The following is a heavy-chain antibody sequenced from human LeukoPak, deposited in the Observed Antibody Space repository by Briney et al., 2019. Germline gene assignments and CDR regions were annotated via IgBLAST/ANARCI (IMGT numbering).Heavy chain of an antibody. Sequence: ASVKVSCKASGYTFTGYYMHWVRQASGQGLEWMGWINPNSGGTNYAQKFQGRVTMTRDTSISTAYMELSRLRSDDTAVYYCARDSSSWYPEYFQHWGQGTLVTVSS. D-gene: IGHD6-13*01. V-gene: IGHV1-2*02. CDR3: ARDSSSWYPEYFQH. J-gene: IGHJ1*01. CDR1: GYTFTGYY. CDR2: INPNSGGT.